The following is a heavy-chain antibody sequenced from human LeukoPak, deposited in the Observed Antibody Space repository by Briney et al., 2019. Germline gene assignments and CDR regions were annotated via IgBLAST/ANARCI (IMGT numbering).Heavy chain of an antibody. V-gene: IGHV3-7*04. D-gene: IGHD2-8*02. CDR3: ARTGGLDF. CDR2: IKEDGSET. J-gene: IGHJ4*02. CDR1: GFTFSLYW. Sequence: GGSLRLSCAASGFTFSLYWMNWVRQAPGKGLEWVANIKEDGSETSYAGSVKGRFTVSRDNAKNALYLQMNSLGAEDTAVYYCARTGGLDFWGQGTLVAVSS.